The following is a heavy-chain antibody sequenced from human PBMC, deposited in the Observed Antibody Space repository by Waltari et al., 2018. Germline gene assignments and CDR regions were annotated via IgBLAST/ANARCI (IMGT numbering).Heavy chain of an antibody. CDR1: GGTFSSYA. CDR3: ARDKGTVTTLYFDY. J-gene: IGHJ4*02. Sequence: QVQLVQSGAEVKKPGSSVKVSCKAPGGTFSSYAISWVRQAPGQGLEWMGGIIPIFGTANYAQKFQGRVTITADESTSTAYMELSSLRSEDTAVYYCARDKGTVTTLYFDYWGQGTLVTVSS. D-gene: IGHD4-17*01. V-gene: IGHV1-69*13. CDR2: IIPIFGTA.